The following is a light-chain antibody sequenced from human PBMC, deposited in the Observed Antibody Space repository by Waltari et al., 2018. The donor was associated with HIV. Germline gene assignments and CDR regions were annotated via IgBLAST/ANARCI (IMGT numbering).Light chain of an antibody. CDR2: DAS. CDR1: QGVSSY. CDR3: QQRSNWLT. V-gene: IGKV3D-11*01. J-gene: IGKJ4*01. Sequence: EIVLTQSPATLSLSTGERATLPCRASQGVSSYLAWYQQKPGQAPRLLIYDASNRATGIPARFSGSGPGTDFTLTISSLEPEDFAVYYCQQRSNWLTFGGGTKVEIK.